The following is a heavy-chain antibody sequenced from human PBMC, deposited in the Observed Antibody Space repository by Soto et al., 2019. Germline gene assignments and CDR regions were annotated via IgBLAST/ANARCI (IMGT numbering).Heavy chain of an antibody. D-gene: IGHD6-19*01. J-gene: IGHJ6*02. Sequence: ASVKVSCKASGYTFTSYDINWVRQATGQGLEWMGWMNPNSGNTGYAQKFQGRVTMTRNTSISTAYMELSSLRSEDTAVYYCARGSGRGRYYYYYGMDVWGQGTTVTVSS. CDR3: ARGSGRGRYYYYYGMDV. CDR2: MNPNSGNT. CDR1: GYTFTSYD. V-gene: IGHV1-8*01.